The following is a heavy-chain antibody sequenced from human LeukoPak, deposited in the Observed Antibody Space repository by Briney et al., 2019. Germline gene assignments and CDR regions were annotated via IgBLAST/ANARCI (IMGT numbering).Heavy chain of an antibody. V-gene: IGHV3-21*01. CDR1: GFTFSNYS. J-gene: IGHJ4*02. CDR2: ISSSSSYI. D-gene: IGHD3-22*01. CDR3: ARVHDSSGYYYRFDY. Sequence: GGSLRLSCAASGFTFSNYSMNWVRQAPGKGLEWVSSISSSSSYIYYADSVKGRFTISRDNAKNSLYLQMNSLRAEDTAVYYCARVHDSSGYYYRFDYWGQGTLVTVSS.